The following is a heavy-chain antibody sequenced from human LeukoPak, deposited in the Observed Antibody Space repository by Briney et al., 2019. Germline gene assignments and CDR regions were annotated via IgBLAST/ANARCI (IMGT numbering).Heavy chain of an antibody. Sequence: SETLSLTCTVSVGSISSYYWSWIRQPPGKGLEWIGYIYYSGSTNYNPSLKSRVTISVDTSKNQFSLKLTSVTAADTAVYYCARHTPGGDPLRFLSPWGQGTLVTVSS. D-gene: IGHD3-3*01. V-gene: IGHV4-59*08. CDR1: VGSISSYY. CDR2: IYYSGST. CDR3: ARHTPGGDPLRFLSP. J-gene: IGHJ4*02.